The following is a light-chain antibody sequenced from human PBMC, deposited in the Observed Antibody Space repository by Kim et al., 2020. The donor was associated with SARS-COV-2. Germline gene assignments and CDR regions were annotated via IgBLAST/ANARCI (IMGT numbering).Light chain of an antibody. V-gene: IGLV3-19*01. CDR1: SLRNYY. CDR2: GKN. Sequence: SSELTQDPAVSVALGQTVRITCQGDSLRNYYASWYQQKPGQAPLIVIYGKNNRPSGIPDRFSGSSSGNTTSLTITGAQAEDEADYYCNSRDSSDNLVFGGGTKVTVL. CDR3: NSRDSSDNLV. J-gene: IGLJ2*01.